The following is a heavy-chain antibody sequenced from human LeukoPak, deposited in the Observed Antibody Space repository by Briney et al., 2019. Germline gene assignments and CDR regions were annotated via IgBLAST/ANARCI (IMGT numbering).Heavy chain of an antibody. CDR2: ISSSSSTK. D-gene: IGHD3/OR15-3a*01. Sequence: GGSLRLSCAASGFTFSSYSMNWVRQAPGKGLEWVSYISSSSSTKYYADSVKGRFTISRDNAKNSLYLQMNSLRAEDTAVYYCARDSGDWSPRGAFDIWGQGTMVTVSS. CDR3: ARDSGDWSPRGAFDI. CDR1: GFTFSSYS. J-gene: IGHJ3*02. V-gene: IGHV3-48*04.